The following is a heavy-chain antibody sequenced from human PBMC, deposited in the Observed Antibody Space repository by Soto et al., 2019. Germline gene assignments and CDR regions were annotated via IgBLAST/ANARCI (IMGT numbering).Heavy chain of an antibody. CDR3: AKLESYSSSWYSVLTPGGFDY. V-gene: IGHV3-30*18. Sequence: PGGSLRLSCAASGFTFSSYGMHWVRQAPGKXLEWVAVISYDGSNKYYADSVKGRFTISRDNSKNTLYLQMNSLRAEDTAVYYCAKLESYSSSWYSVLTPGGFDYWGQGTLVTVSS. D-gene: IGHD6-13*01. CDR1: GFTFSSYG. J-gene: IGHJ4*02. CDR2: ISYDGSNK.